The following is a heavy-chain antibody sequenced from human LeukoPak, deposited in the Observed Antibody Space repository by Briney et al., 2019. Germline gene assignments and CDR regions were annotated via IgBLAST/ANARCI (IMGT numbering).Heavy chain of an antibody. V-gene: IGHV4-59*01. CDR1: GGSISSYY. CDR2: IYYSGST. D-gene: IGHD5-24*01. CDR3: ARSRGERWLQFDAFDI. J-gene: IGHJ3*02. Sequence: SETLSLTCTVSGGSISSYYWSWIRQPPGKGREGIGYIYYSGSTNYNPSLKSRVTISVDTSKNQFSLKLSSVTAADTAVYYCARSRGERWLQFDAFDIWGQGTMVTVSS.